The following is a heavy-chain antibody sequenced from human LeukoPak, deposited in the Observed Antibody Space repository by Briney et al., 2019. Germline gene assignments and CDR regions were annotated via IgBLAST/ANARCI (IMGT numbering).Heavy chain of an antibody. CDR1: GFTFSSYW. CDR2: IKQDGSEK. J-gene: IGHJ5*02. CDR3: ARGSAAWQLLSWFDP. D-gene: IGHD2-15*01. Sequence: GSLRLSCAASGFTFSSYWMSWVRQAPGKRLELVANIKQDGSEKYYVDSVKGRFTISRDNAKNSLYLQMNSLRAEDTAVYYCARGSAAWQLLSWFDPWGQGTLVTVSS. V-gene: IGHV3-7*01.